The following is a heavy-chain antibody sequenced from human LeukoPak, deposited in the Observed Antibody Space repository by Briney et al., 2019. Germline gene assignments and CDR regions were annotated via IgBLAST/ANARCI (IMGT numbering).Heavy chain of an antibody. CDR3: ARYYYGSGSLSAFDYYYGMDV. V-gene: IGHV4-59*01. CDR2: IYYSGST. CDR1: GGSISSYY. J-gene: IGHJ6*02. D-gene: IGHD3-10*01. Sequence: PSETLSLTRTVSGGSISSYYWSWIRQPPGKGLEWIGYIYYSGSTTYNPSLKSRVTISVDTSKNQFSLKLSSVTAADTAVYYCARYYYGSGSLSAFDYYYGMDVWGQGTTVTVSS.